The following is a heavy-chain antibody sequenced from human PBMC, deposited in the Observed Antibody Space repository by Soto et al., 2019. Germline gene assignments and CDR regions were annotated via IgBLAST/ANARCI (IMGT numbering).Heavy chain of an antibody. V-gene: IGHV4-39*01. CDR2: IYFTGNT. Sequence: SETLSLTCSASGGSITSSSHFWGWVRQPQGKGLEWIGTIYFTGNTYYTPSLKSRLTISIDTSKNEFSLRLNSVTAADTAVYYCAGQTFTIAAASYGRSNWFDPWGPGTLVTVSS. CDR3: AGQTFTIAAASYGRSNWFDP. D-gene: IGHD6-25*01. CDR1: GGSITSSSHF. J-gene: IGHJ5*02.